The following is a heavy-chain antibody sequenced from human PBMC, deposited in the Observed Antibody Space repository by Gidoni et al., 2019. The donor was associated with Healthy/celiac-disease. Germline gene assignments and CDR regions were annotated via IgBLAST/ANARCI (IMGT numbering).Heavy chain of an antibody. J-gene: IGHJ6*02. CDR1: GYTFTRYP. Sequence: QVQLVQAGAEVKKPEASVKVSCKASGYTFTRYPMHWVRPAPGQRLEWMGWIHAGNGNTKYSHKFQGRVTITRDTSASTAYMELSSLRSEDTAVYYCARDPIAAAGPLDYYGMDVWGQGTTVTVSS. V-gene: IGHV1-3*01. CDR2: IHAGNGNT. D-gene: IGHD6-13*01. CDR3: ARDPIAAAGPLDYYGMDV.